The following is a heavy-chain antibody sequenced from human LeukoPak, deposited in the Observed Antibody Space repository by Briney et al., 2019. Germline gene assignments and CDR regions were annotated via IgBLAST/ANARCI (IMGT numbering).Heavy chain of an antibody. J-gene: IGHJ4*02. CDR3: ASGVTSLDY. Sequence: SETLSLTCAVYGGSFSGYYWSWIRQPPGKGLEWIGEINHSGSTNYNPSLKSRVTISVGTSKNQFSLKLSSATAADTAVYYCASGVTSLDYWGQGTLVTVSS. V-gene: IGHV4-34*01. D-gene: IGHD4-23*01. CDR2: INHSGST. CDR1: GGSFSGYY.